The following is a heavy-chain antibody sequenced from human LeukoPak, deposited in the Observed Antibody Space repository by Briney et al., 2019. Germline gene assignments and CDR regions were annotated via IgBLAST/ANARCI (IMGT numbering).Heavy chain of an antibody. CDR2: INPNSGGT. CDR3: AREAGIAAAGDY. Sequence: GASVKVSCKASGYTFTGYYMHWVRQAPGQGREWMGWINPNSGGTNYAQKFQGRVTMTRDTSISTAYMELSRLRSDDTAVYYCAREAGIAAAGDYWGQGTLVTVSS. D-gene: IGHD6-13*01. V-gene: IGHV1-2*02. CDR1: GYTFTGYY. J-gene: IGHJ4*02.